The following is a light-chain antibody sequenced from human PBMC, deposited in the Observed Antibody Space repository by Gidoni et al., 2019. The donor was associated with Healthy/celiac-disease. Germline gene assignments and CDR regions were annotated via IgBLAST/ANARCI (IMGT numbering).Light chain of an antibody. J-gene: IGLJ2*01. CDR1: SSDVGSYNL. V-gene: IGLV2-23*01. CDR2: EGS. Sequence: SALTQPASESGSPGQSITISCTGTSSDVGSYNLVSWYQQHPGKAPKLMIYEGSKRPSGVSNRFSGSKSGNTASLTISGLQAEDEADYYCCSYAGSSTFVFGGGTKLTVL. CDR3: CSYAGSSTFV.